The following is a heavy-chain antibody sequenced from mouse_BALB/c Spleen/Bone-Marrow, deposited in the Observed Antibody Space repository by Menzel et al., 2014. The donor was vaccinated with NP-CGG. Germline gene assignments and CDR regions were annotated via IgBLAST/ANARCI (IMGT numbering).Heavy chain of an antibody. CDR3: ASGWYSMDD. V-gene: IGHV1-9*01. CDR1: GYTFSNYW. Sequence: QVQLQQSGAEQMQPGASVKISCKATGYTFSNYWIEWVKQRPGHGLEWIGEILPGNTNANYNEKFKGRATFTADTSSNTAYMQLSSLTSEDSAVYYCASGWYSMDDWGQGTSVTVSS. J-gene: IGHJ4*01. D-gene: IGHD2-2*01. CDR2: ILPGNTNA.